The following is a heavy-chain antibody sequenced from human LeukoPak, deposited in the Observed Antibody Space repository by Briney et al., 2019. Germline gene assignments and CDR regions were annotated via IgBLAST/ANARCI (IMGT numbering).Heavy chain of an antibody. Sequence: ASVKVSCKASGYTFTGYGISWVRQAPGQGLEGMGWISAYNGNTNYAQKRQGRVTMTTETSSRTAYMELRSLRAVDTAVYYCAVRTNIAVAGTAAFDIWGQGTMVTVSS. CDR2: ISAYNGNT. J-gene: IGHJ3*02. V-gene: IGHV1-18*01. CDR3: AVRTNIAVAGTAAFDI. D-gene: IGHD6-19*01. CDR1: GYTFTGYG.